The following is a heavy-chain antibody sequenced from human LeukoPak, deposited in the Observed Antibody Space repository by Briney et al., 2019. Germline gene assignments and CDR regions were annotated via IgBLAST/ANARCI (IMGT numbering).Heavy chain of an antibody. V-gene: IGHV1-2*04. Sequence: GASVKVSCKASGYTFTGYYMHWARQAPGQGLEWMGWINPNSGGTNYAQKFQGWVTMTRDTSISTAYMELSRLRSDDTAVYYCARDRGYCSGGSCKYYYGMDVWGQGTTVTVSS. CDR3: ARDRGYCSGGSCKYYYGMDV. J-gene: IGHJ6*02. CDR2: INPNSGGT. CDR1: GYTFTGYY. D-gene: IGHD2-15*01.